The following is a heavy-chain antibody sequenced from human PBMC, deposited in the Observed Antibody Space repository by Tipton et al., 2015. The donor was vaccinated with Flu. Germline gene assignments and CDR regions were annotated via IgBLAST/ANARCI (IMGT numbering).Heavy chain of an antibody. V-gene: IGHV4-39*07. CDR2: IFHSGTT. Sequence: TLSLTCTVSGGSVSSNDFYWGWVRQPPGKGPEWIGSIFHSGTTYYDLSLQSRVTISVDTSKNQFSLKLSSVTAADTAVYYCASKVANWGVWEPLDYWGQGTLVTVSS. J-gene: IGHJ4*02. D-gene: IGHD7-27*01. CDR3: ASKVANWGVWEPLDY. CDR1: GGSVSSNDFY.